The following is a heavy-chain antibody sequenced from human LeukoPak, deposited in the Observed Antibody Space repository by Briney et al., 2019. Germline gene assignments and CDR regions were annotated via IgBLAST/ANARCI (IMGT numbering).Heavy chain of an antibody. CDR1: GYTFTSYY. CDR2: INPSGGST. D-gene: IGHD5-12*01. CDR3: ARDMPNIQDTHSGYGDYFDY. V-gene: IGHV1-46*01. J-gene: IGHJ4*02. Sequence: ASVKVSCKASGYTFTSYYMHWVRQAPGRGLEWMGIINPSGGSTSYAQKFQGRVTMTRDTSTSTVYMELSSLRSEDTAVYYCARDMPNIQDTHSGYGDYFDYWGQGTLVTVSS.